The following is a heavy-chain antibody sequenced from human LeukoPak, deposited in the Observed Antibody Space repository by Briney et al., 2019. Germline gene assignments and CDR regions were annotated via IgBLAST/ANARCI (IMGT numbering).Heavy chain of an antibody. D-gene: IGHD2-15*01. CDR1: GFTFSSYS. CDR3: ARVGLVVAAPDY. CDR2: ISSSSSYI. J-gene: IGHJ4*02. V-gene: IGHV3-21*01. Sequence: PGGSLRLSCAASGFTFSSYSMNWVRQAPGKGLEWVSSISSSSSYIYYADSVKGRLTISRDNAKNSLYLQMNSLRAEDTAVYYCARVGLVVAAPDYWGQGTLVTVSS.